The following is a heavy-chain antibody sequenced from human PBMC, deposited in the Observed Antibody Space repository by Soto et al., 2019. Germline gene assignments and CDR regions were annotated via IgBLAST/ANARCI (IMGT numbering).Heavy chain of an antibody. CDR3: ARIPKFWSGFNYYYYGMDV. CDR1: GGSISSGGYY. V-gene: IGHV4-31*03. D-gene: IGHD3-3*01. Sequence: SETLSLTCTVSGGSISSGGYYWSWIRQHPGKGLEWIGYIYYSGSTYYNPSLKSRVTISVDTSKNQFSLKLSSVTAADTAVYYCARIPKFWSGFNYYYYGMDVWGQGTTVTVS. CDR2: IYYSGST. J-gene: IGHJ6*02.